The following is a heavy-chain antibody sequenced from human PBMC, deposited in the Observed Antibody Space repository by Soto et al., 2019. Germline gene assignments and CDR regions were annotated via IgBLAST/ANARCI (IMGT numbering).Heavy chain of an antibody. D-gene: IGHD6-19*01. CDR3: ARVLAVAGRALSDAFDI. CDR1: GFTFSSYW. CDR2: INSDGSST. Sequence: EVQLVESGGGLVQPGGSLRLSCAASGFTFSSYWMHWVRQVPGKGLVWVSRINSDGSSTSYADSVKGRFTISRDNAKNTLYLQMNSLRAEDTAVYYCARVLAVAGRALSDAFDIWGQGTMVTVSS. J-gene: IGHJ3*02. V-gene: IGHV3-74*01.